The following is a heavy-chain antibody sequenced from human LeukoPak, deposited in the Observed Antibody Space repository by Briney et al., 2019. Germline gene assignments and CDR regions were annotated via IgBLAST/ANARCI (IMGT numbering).Heavy chain of an antibody. CDR3: VKDLPSGGGVDY. Sequence: GGSLRLSCSASGFTFSTYAMHWVRQAPGKGLEYDSAISCNGGRTYYADSVKGRFTISRDNSKNTLYLQMSSLRAEDTAVYYCVKDLPSGGGVDYWGQGTLVTVSS. D-gene: IGHD3-10*01. CDR2: ISCNGGRT. J-gene: IGHJ4*02. V-gene: IGHV3-64D*06. CDR1: GFTFSTYA.